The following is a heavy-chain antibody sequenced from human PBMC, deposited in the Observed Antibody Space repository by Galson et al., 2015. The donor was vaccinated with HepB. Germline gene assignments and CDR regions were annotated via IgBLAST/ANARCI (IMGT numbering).Heavy chain of an antibody. D-gene: IGHD2-8*01. V-gene: IGHV3-64D*06. CDR1: GFSFSRYS. CDR3: VTPGGPAPGTNYFDY. J-gene: IGHJ4*02. Sequence: SLRLSCAASGFSFSRYSMHWVRQAPGKGLEYLSAISGNGGSTYYADSVKGRFIISRDNSKNTLYLQMSSLLPEDTAVYYCVTPGGPAPGTNYFDYWGQGALVTVSS. CDR2: ISGNGGST.